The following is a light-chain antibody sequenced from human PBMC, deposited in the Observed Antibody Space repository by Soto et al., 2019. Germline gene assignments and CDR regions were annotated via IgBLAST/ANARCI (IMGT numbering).Light chain of an antibody. CDR1: SSDVGGYKY. J-gene: IGLJ3*02. CDR2: EVS. V-gene: IGLV2-14*01. CDR3: SSYTSSSTWV. Sequence: QSALTQPASVSGSPGQSITISCTGTSSDVGGYKYVSWYQQHPGKAPKLMIYEVSNRPSGVSNRFSGSKSGNTASLTISGLQAEDEADYYCSSYTSSSTWVFGGGNKLTVL.